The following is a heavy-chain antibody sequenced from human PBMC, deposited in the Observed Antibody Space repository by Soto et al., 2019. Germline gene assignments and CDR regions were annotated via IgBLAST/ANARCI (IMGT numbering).Heavy chain of an antibody. J-gene: IGHJ4*02. CDR1: GFTFSSFA. D-gene: IGHD4-17*01. V-gene: IGHV3-23*01. CDR3: GKGTAVTTGDMAY. Sequence: EVQLLESGGGLVQPGGSLRLSCAASGFTFSSFAMTWVRQAPGKGLEWVSSLTGSGDSTYYADSVKGRFTISRDNSKSTLYLQMNSLRADETALYYCGKGTAVTTGDMAYWGQGTLVTVSS. CDR2: LTGSGDST.